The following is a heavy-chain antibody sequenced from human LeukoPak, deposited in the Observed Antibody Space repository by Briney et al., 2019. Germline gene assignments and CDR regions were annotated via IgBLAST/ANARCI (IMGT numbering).Heavy chain of an antibody. CDR1: GFSFSTYT. V-gene: IGHV3-23*01. CDR3: ARENDSGWSGPFDY. J-gene: IGHJ4*02. D-gene: IGHD6-19*01. Sequence: GGSLRLSCAASGFSFSTYTMNWVRQAPGKGLEWVSAINGRGDSTFYADSVKGRFTISRDNAKNSLYLQVNSLRAEDTAVYYCARENDSGWSGPFDYWGQGTLATVSS. CDR2: INGRGDST.